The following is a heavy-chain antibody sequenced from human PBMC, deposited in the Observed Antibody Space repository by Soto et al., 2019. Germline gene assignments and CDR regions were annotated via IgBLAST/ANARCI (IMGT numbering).Heavy chain of an antibody. Sequence: GPVKVSCKASGYTFTDYYLHWVRQAPGQGLEWMGWINLNSGGTQYAQNFQGWVTMTRDTSISTAYMEASRLRSDDAAVYYCARDSGGAIVVIPAAYGMDVWGQGTTVTVSS. D-gene: IGHD2-2*01. CDR2: INLNSGGT. V-gene: IGHV1-2*04. CDR3: ARDSGGAIVVIPAAYGMDV. J-gene: IGHJ6*02. CDR1: GYTFTDYY.